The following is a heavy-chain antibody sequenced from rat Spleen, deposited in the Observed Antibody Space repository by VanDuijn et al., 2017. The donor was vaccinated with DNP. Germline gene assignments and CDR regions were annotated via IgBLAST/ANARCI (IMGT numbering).Heavy chain of an antibody. D-gene: IGHD1-12*02. CDR3: TRDQDYYYDGGYYPTMDA. J-gene: IGHJ4*01. CDR1: GFSLTSHG. Sequence: QVQLKESGPGLVQPSQTLSLTCTVSGFSLTSHGVSWVRQPSGRGPEWMGRMWYDGDTVYNSALKSRLSINRDTSKNQVFLKVNSLQTDDTGTYYCTRDQDYYYDGGYYPTMDAWGQGTSVTVSS. V-gene: IGHV2-63*01. CDR2: MWYDGDT.